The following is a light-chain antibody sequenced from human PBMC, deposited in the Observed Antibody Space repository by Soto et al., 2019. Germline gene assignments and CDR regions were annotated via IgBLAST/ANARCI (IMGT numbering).Light chain of an antibody. CDR3: QQYHSYPAS. CDR2: DAS. V-gene: IGKV1-16*01. J-gene: IGKJ1*01. CDR1: QGISSF. Sequence: DIQMTQSPSSLSASVGDRVTITCRASQGISSFLAWFQQKPGKAPKSLIYDASTLQSGVSSRFSGSGSVTHFTLTISSLQPEDFATYSCQQYHSYPASFGQGTKVEIK.